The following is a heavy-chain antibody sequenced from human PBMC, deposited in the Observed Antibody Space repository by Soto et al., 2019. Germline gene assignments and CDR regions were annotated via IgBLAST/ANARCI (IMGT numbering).Heavy chain of an antibody. CDR1: GGTFSSYA. CDR3: TGGGGPKHRGYCTNGVCPFDY. V-gene: IGHV1-69*13. D-gene: IGHD2-8*01. J-gene: IGHJ4*02. CDR2: IIPIFGTA. Sequence: SSVKVSCKASGGTFSSYAISWVRQAPGQGLEWMGGIIPIFGTANYAQKFQGRVTITADESTSTAYMELSSLRSEDTAVYYCTGGGGPKHRGYCTNGVCPFDYWGQGTLVTVSS.